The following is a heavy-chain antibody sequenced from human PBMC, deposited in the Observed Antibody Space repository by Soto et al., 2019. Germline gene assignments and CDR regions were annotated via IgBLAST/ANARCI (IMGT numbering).Heavy chain of an antibody. Sequence: GGSLRLSCAASGFTFDDYAMHWVRQAPGKGLEWVSGISWNSGSIGYADPVKGRFTISRDNAKNSLYLQMNSLRAEDTALYYCAKDIDSYGLFDYWGQGTLVTVSS. CDR2: ISWNSGSI. D-gene: IGHD5-18*01. CDR1: GFTFDDYA. CDR3: AKDIDSYGLFDY. V-gene: IGHV3-9*01. J-gene: IGHJ4*02.